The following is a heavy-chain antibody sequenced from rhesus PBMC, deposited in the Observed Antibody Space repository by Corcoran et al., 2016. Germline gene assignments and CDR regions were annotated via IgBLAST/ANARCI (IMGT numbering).Heavy chain of an antibody. V-gene: IGHV4S10*01. CDR3: AIRLSSVYWYFAL. CDR1: GGSLSDYFR. CDR2: ISGDTTNT. D-gene: IGHD6-31*01. Sequence: VQLQESGPGLVKPSETLSLTCAVSGGSLSDYFRWNWLRQPPGKGLEWIGYISGDTTNTKYNPSLKSRVTISKDTSRNQFSLTLNSVTAADTAVYYCAIRLSSVYWYFALWGPGTPITISS. J-gene: IGHJ2*01.